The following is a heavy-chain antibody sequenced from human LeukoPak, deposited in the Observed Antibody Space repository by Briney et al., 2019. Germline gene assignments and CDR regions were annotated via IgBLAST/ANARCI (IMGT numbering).Heavy chain of an antibody. CDR1: GGSISSGSYY. V-gene: IGHV4-61*01. J-gene: IGHJ5*02. CDR3: TRDAYSNYPNWFDP. D-gene: IGHD4-11*01. Sequence: PSETLSLTCTVSGGSISSGSYYWSWIRQPPGKGLEWIGYIYYSGSTNYNPSLKSRVTISVDTSKNQFSLKLSSVTAADTAVYYCTRDAYSNYPNWFDPWGQGTLVTVSS. CDR2: IYYSGST.